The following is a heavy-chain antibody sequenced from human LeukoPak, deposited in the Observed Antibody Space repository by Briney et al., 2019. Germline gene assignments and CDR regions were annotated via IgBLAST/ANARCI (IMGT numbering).Heavy chain of an antibody. CDR3: ARDTGQYAPGTPGFTRFDP. CDR2: IYYSGST. CDR1: GGSISNYY. D-gene: IGHD3-10*01. J-gene: IGHJ5*02. Sequence: SETLSLTCTVSGGSISNYYWSWIRQPPGKGLEWIGYIYYSGSTNYNPSLKSRVTISVDTSKNQFSLKLSSVTAADTAVYYCARDTGQYAPGTPGFTRFDPWGQGTLVTVSS. V-gene: IGHV4-59*12.